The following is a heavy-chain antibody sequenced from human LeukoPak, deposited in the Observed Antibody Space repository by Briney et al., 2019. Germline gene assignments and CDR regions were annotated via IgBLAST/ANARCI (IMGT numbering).Heavy chain of an antibody. V-gene: IGHV3-7*01. Sequence: PGGSLRLSCVASGFILKDYWMTWVRQAPGKGLEWVANMKQDGSDKNYVDSVKGRFTISRDNAKNSLYLQMNNLRDEDTALYYCARGANAPSTWGRGTLVTVSS. CDR3: ARGANAPST. J-gene: IGHJ5*02. D-gene: IGHD2-8*01. CDR1: GFILKDYW. CDR2: MKQDGSDK.